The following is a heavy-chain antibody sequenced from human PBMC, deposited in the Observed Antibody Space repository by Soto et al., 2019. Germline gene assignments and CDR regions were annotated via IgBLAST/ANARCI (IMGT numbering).Heavy chain of an antibody. CDR3: ATGRSEVVPGAMDT. Sequence: WETLSLTCTVSGDSFSNYYCNWVRKSAGKGREWIGRIYPTGSTTYNPSLKSRLTMSVDTSKNQFSLRLTSMTAADTAVYYCATGRSEVVPGAMDTWGQGTLVTV. D-gene: IGHD2-2*01. V-gene: IGHV4-4*07. CDR1: GDSFSNYY. J-gene: IGHJ5*02. CDR2: IYPTGST.